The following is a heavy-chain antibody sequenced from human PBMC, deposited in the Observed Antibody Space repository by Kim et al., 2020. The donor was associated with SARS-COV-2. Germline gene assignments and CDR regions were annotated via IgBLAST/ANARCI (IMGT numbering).Heavy chain of an antibody. CDR2: IIPIFGTA. CDR3: ARDRSDDYVWGSYRDAFDI. D-gene: IGHD3-16*02. V-gene: IGHV1-69*13. Sequence: SVKVSCKASGGTFSSYAISWVRQAPGQGLEWMGGIIPIFGTANYAQKFQGRVTITADESTSTAYMELSSLRSEDTAVYYCARDRSDDYVWGSYRDAFDIWGQGTMVTVSS. J-gene: IGHJ3*02. CDR1: GGTFSSYA.